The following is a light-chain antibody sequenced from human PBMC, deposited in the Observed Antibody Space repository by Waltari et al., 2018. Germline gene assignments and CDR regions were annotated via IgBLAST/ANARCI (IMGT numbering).Light chain of an antibody. J-gene: IGKJ1*01. CDR2: KAS. V-gene: IGKV1-5*03. CDR1: QSINSW. Sequence: DIQMTQSPSTLSASVGDRVTFTSRASQSINSWLAWYQQKPGIDPTLLMYKASSLESGVPSRFSGSGSGTEFTLTISSLQPDDLATSYCQQYSNNPWTFGQGTKVEIK. CDR3: QQYSNNPWT.